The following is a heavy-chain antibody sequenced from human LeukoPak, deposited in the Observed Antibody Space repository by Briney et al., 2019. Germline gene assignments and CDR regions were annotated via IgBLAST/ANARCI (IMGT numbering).Heavy chain of an antibody. CDR1: GVSISSSDYF. CDR2: IYTSGST. J-gene: IGHJ5*02. CDR3: ARNRLVVGFDP. Sequence: KSSQTLSLTCTVSGVSISSSDYFWSWIRQPAGKGLEWIGRIYTSGSTNYNPSLKSRVTISVDTSKNQFSLKLSSVTAADTAVYYCARNRLVVGFDPWGQGTLVTVSS. D-gene: IGHD2-2*01. V-gene: IGHV4-61*02.